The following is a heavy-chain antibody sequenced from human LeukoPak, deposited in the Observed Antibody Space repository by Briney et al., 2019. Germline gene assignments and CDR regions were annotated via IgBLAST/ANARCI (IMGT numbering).Heavy chain of an antibody. CDR3: ARERGWLNDYNWFDP. CDR1: GFTFSSYG. CDR2: IWYDGSNK. Sequence: GRSLRLSCAASGFTFSSYGMHWVRQAPGKGLEWVVVIWYDGSNKYYADSVKGRFTISRDNSKNTLYLQMNSLRAEDTAVYYCARERGWLNDYNWFDPWGQGTLVTVSS. D-gene: IGHD3-22*01. J-gene: IGHJ5*02. V-gene: IGHV3-33*01.